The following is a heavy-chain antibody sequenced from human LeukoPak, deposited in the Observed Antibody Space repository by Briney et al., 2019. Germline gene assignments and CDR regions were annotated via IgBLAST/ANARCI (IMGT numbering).Heavy chain of an antibody. V-gene: IGHV3-23*01. Sequence: PGGSLRLSCAASGFTFRSYPMNWVRQAPGKGLEWVSTISGSGGSTYYADSVKGRFTISRDNSKNTLYLQMNRLRAEDTALYYCAKERTQTTSFDYWGQGTLVTVSS. CDR1: GFTFRSYP. J-gene: IGHJ4*02. CDR3: AKERTQTTSFDY. D-gene: IGHD2/OR15-2a*01. CDR2: ISGSGGST.